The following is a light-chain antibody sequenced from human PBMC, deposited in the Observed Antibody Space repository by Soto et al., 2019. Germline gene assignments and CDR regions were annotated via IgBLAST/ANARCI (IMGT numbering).Light chain of an antibody. CDR2: QVT. J-gene: IGLJ1*01. Sequence: VLAQPGSVSGSPGQSITISCTGSGSDIATFNYVSWYQQYPGKAPKLLIYQVTSRASGVSHRFSGSKSGNTAALTISGLQPEDEAEYYCNSYSSTSFYVFGTGTKVTVL. V-gene: IGLV2-14*01. CDR1: GSDIATFNY. CDR3: NSYSSTSFYV.